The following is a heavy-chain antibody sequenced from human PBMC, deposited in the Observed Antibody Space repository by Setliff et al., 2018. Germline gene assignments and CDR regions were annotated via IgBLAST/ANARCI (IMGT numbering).Heavy chain of an antibody. D-gene: IGHD5-18*01. Sequence: GASVKVSSKTSGFRFTNFGFSWVRQAPGQGLEWLGSISPYSGNTNYPQWLQGRATIITDESTSTAYMVLSSLRTEDSAVYYCARQGVDTRSSTDYRYYMDVWGKGTTVTVSS. CDR3: ARQGVDTRSSTDYRYYMDV. V-gene: IGHV1-18*01. J-gene: IGHJ6*03. CDR1: GFRFTNFG. CDR2: ISPYSGNT.